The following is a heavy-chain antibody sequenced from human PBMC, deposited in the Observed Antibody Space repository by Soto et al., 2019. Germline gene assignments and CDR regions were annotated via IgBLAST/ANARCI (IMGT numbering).Heavy chain of an antibody. CDR1: GGSINSAGYY. V-gene: IGHV4-31*03. CDR2: IFYSGSA. D-gene: IGHD3-10*01. Sequence: SETLSLTCNVTGGSINSAGYYWSWIRQVPGKGLEWIGYIFYSGSAYYHPSLKSRASISVDRSKNQFSLKVNSVTAADTAVYYCARTLGGGVLKFDSWGQGTLVTVSS. J-gene: IGHJ4*02. CDR3: ARTLGGGVLKFDS.